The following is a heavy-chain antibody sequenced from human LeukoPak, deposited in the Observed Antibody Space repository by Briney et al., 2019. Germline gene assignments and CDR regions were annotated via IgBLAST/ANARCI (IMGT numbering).Heavy chain of an antibody. CDR2: INTDGSST. D-gene: IGHD2/OR15-2a*01. CDR1: GFTFSSYW. V-gene: IGHV3-74*01. CDR3: AKHDGLSPFLEFFHH. J-gene: IGHJ1*01. Sequence: GGSLRLSCAASGFTFSSYWMHWVRQAPGKGLVWVSRINTDGSSTSYADSVKGRFTISRDNAKNTLYLQMNSLRAEDTAVYYCAKHDGLSPFLEFFHHWGQGTLVAVSS.